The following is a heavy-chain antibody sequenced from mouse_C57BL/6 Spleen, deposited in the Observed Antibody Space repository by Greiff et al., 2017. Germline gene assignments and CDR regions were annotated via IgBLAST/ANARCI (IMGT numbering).Heavy chain of an antibody. CDR1: GYTFTSYW. CDR3: ARYWLPSIYDLPYYYAMGY. CDR2: INPSSGYT. V-gene: IGHV1-7*01. Sequence: VQLQESGAELAKPGASVKLSCKASGYTFTSYWMHWVKQRPGQGLEWIGYINPSSGYTKYNQKFKDKATLTADKSSSTAYMQLSSLTYEDSAVYYCARYWLPSIYDLPYYYAMGYWGQGTSVTVAS. D-gene: IGHD2-3*01. J-gene: IGHJ4*01.